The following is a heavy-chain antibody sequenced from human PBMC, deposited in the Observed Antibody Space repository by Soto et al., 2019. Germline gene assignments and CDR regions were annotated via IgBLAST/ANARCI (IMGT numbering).Heavy chain of an antibody. CDR2: IIPLYGTV. CDR1: GGTFNSYG. J-gene: IGHJ4*02. CDR3: ARVRVIRGVIPSHFGL. D-gene: IGHD3-10*01. V-gene: IGHV1-69*06. Sequence: QAHLAQSGAEVKKPGSSVTVSCKASGGTFNSYGISWVRQAPGQGLDWMGVIIPLYGTVNYAQKFQGRASITADKSTSTAYMDLNSPRSDDTAVYYCARVRVIRGVIPSHFGLWGQGTQVTVSS.